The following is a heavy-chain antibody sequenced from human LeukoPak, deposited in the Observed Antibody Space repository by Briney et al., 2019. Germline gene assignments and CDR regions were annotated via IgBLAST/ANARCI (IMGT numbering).Heavy chain of an antibody. CDR2: IYHSGRT. CDR1: GYSISSGYY. CDR3: ARGFDYGYWAFDY. J-gene: IGHJ4*02. V-gene: IGHV4-38-2*02. Sequence: PSETLSLTCTVSGYSISSGYYWGWIRQPPGKGLEWIGSIYHSGRTFYNPSLKSRVTISVDTSKNQFSLKKSSVTAADTAVYYCARGFDYGYWAFDYWGQGTLVTVSS. D-gene: IGHD5-18*01.